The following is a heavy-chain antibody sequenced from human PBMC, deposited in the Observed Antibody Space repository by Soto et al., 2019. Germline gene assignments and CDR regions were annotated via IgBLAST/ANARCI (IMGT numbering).Heavy chain of an antibody. J-gene: IGHJ4*02. Sequence: EVLLVESGGGLVKPGGSLRLSCAASGFTFTRYSMNWVRQAPGKGLEWVASISSTTNYIYYGESLKGRLTTSRDNAKNSMYLQMNTLRAEDTAVYYCARESEDLSSNLDYWGQGTLVTVSS. CDR3: ARESEDLSSNLDY. CDR2: ISSTTNYI. CDR1: GFTFTRYS. V-gene: IGHV3-21*06.